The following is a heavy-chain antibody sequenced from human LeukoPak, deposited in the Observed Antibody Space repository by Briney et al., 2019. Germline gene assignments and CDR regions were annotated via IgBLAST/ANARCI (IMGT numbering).Heavy chain of an antibody. CDR2: INPYNGDT. J-gene: IGHJ5*02. Sequence: GASVKVSCKASGYTFTSYGISWVRQAPGQGLEWLGWINPYNGDTKYRQKMEGRVTMTTGTSTSTTYMELRSLRSDDMAVYYCARGASGSYTNWFDPWGQGTLVTVSS. CDR1: GYTFTSYG. D-gene: IGHD3-10*01. V-gene: IGHV1-18*03. CDR3: ARGASGSYTNWFDP.